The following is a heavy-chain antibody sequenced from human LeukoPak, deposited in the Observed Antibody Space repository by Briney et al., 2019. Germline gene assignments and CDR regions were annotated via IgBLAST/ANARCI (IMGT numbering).Heavy chain of an antibody. CDR3: ARGTPDYTSSWYPD. Sequence: PGGSLRLSCAVSGFTFSNYWMHWVRQAPGKGLVWVSRINSDGRSTSYPDSVKGRFTISRDNAKDTLYPQMNSLRAEDTAVYYCARGTPDYTSSWYPDWGQGTLVTVSP. CDR1: GFTFSNYW. J-gene: IGHJ4*02. V-gene: IGHV3-74*01. D-gene: IGHD6-13*01. CDR2: INSDGRST.